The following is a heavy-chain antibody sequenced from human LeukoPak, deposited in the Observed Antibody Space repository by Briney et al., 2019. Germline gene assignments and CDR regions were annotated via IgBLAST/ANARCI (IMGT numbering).Heavy chain of an antibody. CDR2: IYYSGST. CDR1: GGSFSGYY. J-gene: IGHJ4*02. V-gene: IGHV4-34*01. CDR3: ARHPLGYYFVY. Sequence: SETLSLTCAVYGGSFSGYYWSWIRQPPGKGLEWIGSIYYSGSTYYNPSLKSRVTVSVDTSKNQFSLKLRSVTAADTAVYFCARHPLGYYFVYWGQGTLVTASS. D-gene: IGHD7-27*01.